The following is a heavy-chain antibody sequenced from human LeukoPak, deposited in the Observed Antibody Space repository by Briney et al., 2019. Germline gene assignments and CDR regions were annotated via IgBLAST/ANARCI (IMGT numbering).Heavy chain of an antibody. D-gene: IGHD2-2*01. CDR2: ITWNGDET. CDR3: ARDPFCSSTAGCYFEDWFDP. Sequence: GGSLRLSCAASGFTFYDYDMSWVRQVPGKGREWGSGITWNGDETVYADSVKGRFAISRDNTKNSLYLQMSSLRAEDTALYYCARDPFCSSTAGCYFEDWFDPWGPGTLVTVSS. CDR1: GFTFYDYD. J-gene: IGHJ5*02. V-gene: IGHV3-20*04.